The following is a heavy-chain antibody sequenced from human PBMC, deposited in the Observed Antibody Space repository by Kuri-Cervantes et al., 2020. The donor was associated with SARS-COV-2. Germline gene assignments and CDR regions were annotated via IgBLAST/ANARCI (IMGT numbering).Heavy chain of an antibody. CDR2: ISSSSSYI. D-gene: IGHD6-13*01. V-gene: IGHV3-21*01. Sequence: GESLKISCAASGFTFSSYSMNWVRQAPGKGLEWVSSISSSSSYISHADSMKGRFTISRGNSKNTLYLQMNSLRAEDTAVYYCARLGVAAAGSYYYYGMDVWGQGTTVTVSS. J-gene: IGHJ6*02. CDR3: ARLGVAAAGSYYYYGMDV. CDR1: GFTFSSYS.